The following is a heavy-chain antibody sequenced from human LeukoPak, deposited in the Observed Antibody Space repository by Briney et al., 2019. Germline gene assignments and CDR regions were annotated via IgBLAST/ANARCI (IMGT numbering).Heavy chain of an antibody. CDR2: IYYSGST. CDR3: AGGLGSSGYPTNSD. D-gene: IGHD3-22*01. Sequence: SETLSLTCTVSGGSISSYYWSWIRQPPGKGLEWIGYIYYSGSTNYNPSLKSRVTISVDTSKNQFSLKLSSVTAADTAVYYCAGGLGSSGYPTNSDWGQGTLVTVSS. V-gene: IGHV4-59*01. J-gene: IGHJ4*02. CDR1: GGSISSYY.